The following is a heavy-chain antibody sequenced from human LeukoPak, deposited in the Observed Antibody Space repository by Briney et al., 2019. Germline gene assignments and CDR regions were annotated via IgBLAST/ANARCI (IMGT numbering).Heavy chain of an antibody. CDR3: AKGHYDYVWGSYRYFDY. Sequence: GGSLRLSCAASGFTVSSNYMSWVRQAPGKGLEWVSVIYSGGSTYYADSVKGRFTISRDNSKNTLYLQMNSLRAEDTAVYYCAKGHYDYVWGSYRYFDYWGQGTLVTVSS. CDR1: GFTVSSNY. CDR2: IYSGGST. V-gene: IGHV3-66*01. D-gene: IGHD3-16*02. J-gene: IGHJ4*02.